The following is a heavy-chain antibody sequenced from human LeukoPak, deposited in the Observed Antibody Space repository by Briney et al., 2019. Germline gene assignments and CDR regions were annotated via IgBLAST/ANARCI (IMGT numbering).Heavy chain of an antibody. Sequence: PGGSLRLSCEASGFRFSGYSMNWVRQAPGKGLEWVSYISHTGSTMSYADSVKGRFTISRDNARNSLHLQMNSLRAEDTAVYYCVAGWSSGPFDYWGQGTLVTVSS. V-gene: IGHV3-48*04. CDR1: GFRFSGYS. CDR3: VAGWSSGPFDY. CDR2: ISHTGSTM. J-gene: IGHJ4*02. D-gene: IGHD6-13*01.